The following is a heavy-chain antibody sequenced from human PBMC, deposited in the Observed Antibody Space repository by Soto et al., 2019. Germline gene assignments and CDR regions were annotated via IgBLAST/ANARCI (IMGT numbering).Heavy chain of an antibody. CDR2: IYYSGST. CDR1: GGSISSYY. J-gene: IGHJ4*02. CDR3: ARTYTHRLYYFDY. Sequence: SETLSLTCTVSGGSISSYYWGWIRQPPGKGLEWIGYIYYSGSTNYNPSLKSRVTISVDTSKNQFSLKLSSVTAADTAVYYCARTYTHRLYYFDYWGQGTLVTVSS. D-gene: IGHD5-12*01. V-gene: IGHV4-59*01.